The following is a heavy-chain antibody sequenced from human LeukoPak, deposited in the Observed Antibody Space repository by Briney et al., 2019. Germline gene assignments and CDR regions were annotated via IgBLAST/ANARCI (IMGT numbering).Heavy chain of an antibody. CDR3: ARGLVVVPAARPLLYYYSMDV. Sequence: VASVKVSCKASGGTFSSYTISWVRQAPGQGLEWMGRIIPILGIANYAQKFQGRVTITADKSTSTAYMELSSLRSEDTAVYYCARGLVVVPAARPLLYYYSMDVWGQGTTVTVSS. D-gene: IGHD2-2*01. J-gene: IGHJ6*02. CDR2: IIPILGIA. V-gene: IGHV1-69*02. CDR1: GGTFSSYT.